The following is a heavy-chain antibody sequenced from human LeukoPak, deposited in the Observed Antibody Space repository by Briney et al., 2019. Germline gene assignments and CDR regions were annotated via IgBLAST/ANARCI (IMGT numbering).Heavy chain of an antibody. J-gene: IGHJ3*02. CDR2: MYYSGST. CDR3: ARSSLLSSGWNAFDI. CDR1: GGSIRSYY. V-gene: IGHV4-59*08. Sequence: PSETLSLTCTVSGGSIRSYYWSWIRQPPGKGLEWIGYMYYSGSTNYNPSLKSRVTFSVDTSKSQFSLKLSSVTAADTAVYYCARSSLLSSGWNAFDIWGQGTMVTVSS. D-gene: IGHD6-19*01.